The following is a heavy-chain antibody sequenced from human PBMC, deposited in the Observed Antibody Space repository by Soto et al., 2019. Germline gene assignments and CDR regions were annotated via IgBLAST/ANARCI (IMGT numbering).Heavy chain of an antibody. CDR2: ISHSETT. D-gene: IGHD2-8*01. CDR3: AGFGVGDRDDK. Sequence: PSETLSLTCSVSGSYITSGDYHWTWIRQAPGKDLEWIGYISHSETTYYSPALKNRIIISSDFSMNQFSLRLNSVTAADTAVYFCAGFGVGDRDDKWGQGTLVTVSS. J-gene: IGHJ4*02. V-gene: IGHV4-30-4*01. CDR1: GSYITSGDYH.